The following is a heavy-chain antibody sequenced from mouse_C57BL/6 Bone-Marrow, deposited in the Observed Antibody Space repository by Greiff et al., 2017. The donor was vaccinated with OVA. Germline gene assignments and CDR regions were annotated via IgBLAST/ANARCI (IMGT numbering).Heavy chain of an antibody. CDR1: GYTFTSYW. V-gene: IGHV1-59*01. J-gene: IGHJ4*01. D-gene: IGHD1-1*01. CDR2: IDPSDSYT. CDR3: ARDPLYYYGSSGDYAMDY. Sequence: QVQLQQPGAELVRPGTSVKLSCKASGYTFTSYWMHWVKQRPGQGLEWIGVIDPSDSYTNYNQKFKGKATLTVATASSTAYMQLSSLTSEDSAVYYCARDPLYYYGSSGDYAMDYWGQGTSVTVSS.